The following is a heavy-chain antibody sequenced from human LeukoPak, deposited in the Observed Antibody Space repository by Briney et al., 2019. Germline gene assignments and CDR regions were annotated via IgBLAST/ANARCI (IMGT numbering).Heavy chain of an antibody. V-gene: IGHV1-46*01. J-gene: IGHJ5*02. CDR2: INPSGGST. CDR3: ARDQAAAGTVNVWFDP. CDR1: GYTFTSYY. D-gene: IGHD6-13*01. Sequence: ASVEVSCKASGYTFTSYYMHWVRQAPGQGLEWMGIINPSGGSTSYAQKFQGRVTMTRDTSTSTVYMELSSLRSEDTAVYYCARDQAAAGTVNVWFDPWGQGTLVTVSS.